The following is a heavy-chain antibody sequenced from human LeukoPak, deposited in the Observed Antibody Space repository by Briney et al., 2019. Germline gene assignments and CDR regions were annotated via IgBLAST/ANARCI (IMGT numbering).Heavy chain of an antibody. J-gene: IGHJ4*02. V-gene: IGHV1-8*01. D-gene: IGHD3-10*01. CDR3: ARVLTMVRGVPFDY. Sequence: ASVKVSCKASGGTFSSYAISWVRQAPGQGLEWMGWMNPNSGNTGYAQKFQGRVTMTRNTSISTAYMELSSLRSEDTAVYYCARVLTMVRGVPFDYWGQGTLVTVSS. CDR2: MNPNSGNT. CDR1: GGTFSSYA.